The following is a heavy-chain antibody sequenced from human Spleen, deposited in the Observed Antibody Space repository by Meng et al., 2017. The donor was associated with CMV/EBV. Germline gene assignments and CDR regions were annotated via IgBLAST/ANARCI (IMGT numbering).Heavy chain of an antibody. CDR2: INWNGGST. Sequence: GESLKISCAASGFTFDDYGMSWVRKAPGKGLEWVSGINWNGGSTGYADSVKGRFTISRDNSKNTLYLQMNSLRVEGTAVYYCAKGHQYSSSWYYYAMDVWGQGTTVTVSS. CDR1: GFTFDDYG. V-gene: IGHV3-20*04. CDR3: AKGHQYSSSWYYYAMDV. J-gene: IGHJ6*02. D-gene: IGHD6-13*01.